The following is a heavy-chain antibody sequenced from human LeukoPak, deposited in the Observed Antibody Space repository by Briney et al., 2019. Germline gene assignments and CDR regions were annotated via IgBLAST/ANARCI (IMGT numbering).Heavy chain of an antibody. Sequence: SETLSLTCTVSGYSISSGYYWGWIRQPPGKGLEWIGSIYHSGSTYYNPSLKSRVTISVDTSNNQFSLKLSSVTAADTAVYYCARDDGYDVFDYWGQGTLVTVSS. D-gene: IGHD5-12*01. CDR1: GYSISSGYY. CDR2: IYHSGST. V-gene: IGHV4-38-2*02. CDR3: ARDDGYDVFDY. J-gene: IGHJ4*02.